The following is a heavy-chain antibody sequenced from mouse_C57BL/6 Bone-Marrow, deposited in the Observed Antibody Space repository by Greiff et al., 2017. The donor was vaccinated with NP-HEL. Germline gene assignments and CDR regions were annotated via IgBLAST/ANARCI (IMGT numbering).Heavy chain of an antibody. D-gene: IGHD1-1*01. CDR3: ARGDYGSSRFGYAMDY. CDR2: IYPGDGDT. J-gene: IGHJ4*01. V-gene: IGHV1-80*01. CDR1: GYAFSSYW. Sequence: QVHVKQSGAELVKPGASVKISCKASGYAFSSYWMNWAKERPGKGLEWIGQIYPGDGDTKYNGKFKGKATLTADKSSSTAYMQVSSLTSEDSAVYFCARGDYGSSRFGYAMDYWGQGTSVTVSS.